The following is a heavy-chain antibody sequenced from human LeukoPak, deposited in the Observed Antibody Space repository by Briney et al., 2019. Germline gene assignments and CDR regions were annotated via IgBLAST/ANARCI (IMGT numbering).Heavy chain of an antibody. Sequence: GGSLRLSCAASGFTFSSYAMSWVRQAPGKGLEWVSVISGSDGRTYYAESVKGRFTISRDNSKKTLYLQLNSLRAEDTAVYYCASHPGLDYWGQGTLVTVSS. CDR2: ISGSDGRT. J-gene: IGHJ4*02. CDR1: GFTFSSYA. V-gene: IGHV3-23*01. CDR3: ASHPGLDY.